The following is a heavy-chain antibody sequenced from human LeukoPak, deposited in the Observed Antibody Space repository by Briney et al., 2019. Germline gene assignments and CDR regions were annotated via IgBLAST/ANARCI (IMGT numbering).Heavy chain of an antibody. Sequence: GGSLRLSCAASGFTLDDYAMHWVRQAPGKGLEWVAGISWNSGSIGYAVSVKGRFTIYRDNAKNSLYLQMNSLRAEDTALYYCAKDSGGRQWLLDYWGQGTLVTVSS. J-gene: IGHJ4*02. V-gene: IGHV3-9*01. D-gene: IGHD6-19*01. CDR3: AKDSGGRQWLLDY. CDR1: GFTLDDYA. CDR2: ISWNSGSI.